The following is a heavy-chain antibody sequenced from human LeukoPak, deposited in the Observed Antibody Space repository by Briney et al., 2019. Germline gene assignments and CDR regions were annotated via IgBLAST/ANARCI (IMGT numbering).Heavy chain of an antibody. V-gene: IGHV1-18*01. CDR3: ARVPRSKYYYDSNDAFDI. CDR2: ISAYNGNT. CDR1: GYTFTSYG. D-gene: IGHD3-22*01. Sequence: ASVKVSCKASGYTFTSYGISWVRQAPGQGLEWMGWISAYNGNTNYAQKLQGRVTMTTDTSTSTAYMELRSLRSDDTAVYYCARVPRSKYYYDSNDAFDIWGQGTMVTVSS. J-gene: IGHJ3*02.